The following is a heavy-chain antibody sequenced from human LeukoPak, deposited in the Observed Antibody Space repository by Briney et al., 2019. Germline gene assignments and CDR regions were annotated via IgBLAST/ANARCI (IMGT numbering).Heavy chain of an antibody. CDR1: GGSISSYY. Sequence: WETLSLTCTVSGGSISSYYWSWIRQPPGKGLEWIGYIYYSGSTNYNPSLKSRVTISVDTSKNQFSLKLSSVTAAGTAVYYCARDLGYFDAFDIWGQGTMVTVSS. D-gene: IGHD5-18*01. V-gene: IGHV4-59*01. J-gene: IGHJ3*02. CDR2: IYYSGST. CDR3: ARDLGYFDAFDI.